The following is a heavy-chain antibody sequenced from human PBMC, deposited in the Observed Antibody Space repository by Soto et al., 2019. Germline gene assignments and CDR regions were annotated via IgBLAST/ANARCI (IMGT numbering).Heavy chain of an antibody. D-gene: IGHD3-10*01. CDR2: INAGNGNT. Sequence: GASVKVSCKASGYTFTRYAMHWVRQAPGQRLEWMGWINAGNGNTKYSQEFQGRVTITRDTSASTAYMELSSLRSEDTAVYYCAIDSYYGSGSYNYFDYWSQGTLVTVSS. CDR1: GYTFTRYA. V-gene: IGHV1-3*01. J-gene: IGHJ4*02. CDR3: AIDSYYGSGSYNYFDY.